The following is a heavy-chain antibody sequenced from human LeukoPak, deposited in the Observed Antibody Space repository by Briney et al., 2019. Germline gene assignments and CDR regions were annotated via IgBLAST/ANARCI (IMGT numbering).Heavy chain of an antibody. CDR3: AKDPRAAAGTFDY. CDR1: GFTFSSYA. CDR2: ISGSGGST. V-gene: IGHV3-23*01. J-gene: IGHJ4*02. Sequence: GGSLTLSCAASGFTFSSYAMSWVRQAPGKGLERVSAISGSGGSTYYADSVKGRFTISRDNSKNTLYPQMNSLRAEDTAVYYCAKDPRAAAGTFDYWGQGTLVTVSS. D-gene: IGHD6-13*01.